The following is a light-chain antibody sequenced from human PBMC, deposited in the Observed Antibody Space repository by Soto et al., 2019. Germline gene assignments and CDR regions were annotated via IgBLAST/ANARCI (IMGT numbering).Light chain of an antibody. CDR1: SSNIGAGYD. Sequence: QSGLTQPPSGSGAPGQRVTISCTGSSSNIGAGYDVHWYQQLPGTAPQLLIYANSNRPSGVPVRFSGSKSGASASLAITGLQAEDEADYYCQSSDTSMSGYVFGTGTKVTVL. CDR2: ANS. CDR3: QSSDTSMSGYV. V-gene: IGLV1-40*01. J-gene: IGLJ1*01.